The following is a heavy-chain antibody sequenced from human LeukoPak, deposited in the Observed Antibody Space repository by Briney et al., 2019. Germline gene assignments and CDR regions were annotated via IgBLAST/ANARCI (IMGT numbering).Heavy chain of an antibody. V-gene: IGHV3-23*01. CDR3: AKSLYGDRHPWDYGMDV. J-gene: IGHJ6*02. Sequence: PGGSLRLSCAASGFTFSSYAMSWVRQAPGKGLEWVSAISGSGGSTYYADSVKGRFTIPRDNSKNTLYLQMNSLRAEDTAVYYCAKSLYGDRHPWDYGMDVWGQGTTVTVSS. CDR1: GFTFSSYA. CDR2: ISGSGGST. D-gene: IGHD4-17*01.